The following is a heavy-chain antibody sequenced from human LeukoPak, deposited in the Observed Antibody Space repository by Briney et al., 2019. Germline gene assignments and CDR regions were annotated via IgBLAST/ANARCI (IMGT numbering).Heavy chain of an antibody. V-gene: IGHV4-4*07. J-gene: IGHJ3*01. CDR1: GGSISSYY. CDR3: AGFRWVVGTRAFDV. Sequence: PSETLSLTCTVSGGSISSYYWSWIRQPAGRGLEWIGHIYTSDTTNYSPSLNNRVTISLDTSSHQFSLKLTSVTAADTAVYFCAGFRWVVGTRAFDVWGRGTMVTVSS. D-gene: IGHD1-14*01. CDR2: IYTSDTT.